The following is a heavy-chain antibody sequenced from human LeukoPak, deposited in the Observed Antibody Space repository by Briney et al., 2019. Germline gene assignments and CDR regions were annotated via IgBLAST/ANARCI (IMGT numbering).Heavy chain of an antibody. CDR1: GFTLSELS. Sequence: GASVKVSCKVSGFTLSELSIHWVRQAPGQGLEWMGIINPNSGSTDYAQKFRGRVILTRDTSTSTFYMELSSLRSEDTAVYYCARSEYYGSGSFDYWGQGTLVTVSS. V-gene: IGHV1-46*01. D-gene: IGHD3-10*01. J-gene: IGHJ4*02. CDR3: ARSEYYGSGSFDY. CDR2: INPNSGST.